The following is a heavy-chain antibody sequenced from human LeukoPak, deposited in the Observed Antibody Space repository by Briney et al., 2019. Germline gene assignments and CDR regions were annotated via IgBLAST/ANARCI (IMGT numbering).Heavy chain of an antibody. V-gene: IGHV1-46*01. Sequence: GASVKVSCKVSGYTLTELSMHWVRQAPGQGLEWMGIINPSGGSTSYAQKFQGRVTMTRDTSTSTAYMELSSLRSDDTAVYYCARVNSGWYLVPDYWGQGTLVTVSS. D-gene: IGHD6-19*01. CDR1: GYTLTELS. CDR2: INPSGGST. CDR3: ARVNSGWYLVPDY. J-gene: IGHJ4*02.